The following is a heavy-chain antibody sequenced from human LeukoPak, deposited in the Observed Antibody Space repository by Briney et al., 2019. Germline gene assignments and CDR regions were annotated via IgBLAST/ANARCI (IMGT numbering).Heavy chain of an antibody. CDR1: GGSFSGYY. Sequence: PSETLSLTCAVYGGSFSGYYWSWIRQPPGKGLEWIGEINHSGSTNYNPSLKSRVTISVDTSKNQFSLKLSSVTAADTAVYYCAKPRAIGGYSYGLAFDIWGQGTMVTVSS. J-gene: IGHJ3*02. V-gene: IGHV4-34*01. D-gene: IGHD5-18*01. CDR3: AKPRAIGGYSYGLAFDI. CDR2: INHSGST.